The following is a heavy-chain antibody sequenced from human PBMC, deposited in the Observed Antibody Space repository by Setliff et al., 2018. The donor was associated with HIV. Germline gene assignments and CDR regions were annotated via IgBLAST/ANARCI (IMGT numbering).Heavy chain of an antibody. D-gene: IGHD5-12*01. J-gene: IGHJ4*02. CDR2: INPSGGST. CDR1: GYTFTSYY. V-gene: IGHV1-46*01. Sequence: ASVKVSCKASGYTFTSYYLHWVRQAPGQGLEWMGLINPSGGSTTYAQKFLGRVTITRKTSISTAFMELSSLRSEDTAVYYCARGYSGYDSYYFDYWGQGTLVTVSS. CDR3: ARGYSGYDSYYFDY.